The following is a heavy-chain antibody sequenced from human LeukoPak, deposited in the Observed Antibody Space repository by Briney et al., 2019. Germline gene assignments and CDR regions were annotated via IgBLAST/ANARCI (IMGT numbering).Heavy chain of an antibody. CDR3: ARDGRESSGYYNFFYYYMDV. CDR2: ISSSSSYI. Sequence: PGGSLRLSCAASGFTFSSYSMNWVRQAPGKGLEWVSSISSSSSYIHYADSVKGRLTISRDNAKKSLHLQMNSLSAEDTAVYYCARDGRESSGYYNFFYYYMDVWGKGTTVIISS. CDR1: GFTFSSYS. J-gene: IGHJ6*03. V-gene: IGHV3-21*01. D-gene: IGHD6-19*01.